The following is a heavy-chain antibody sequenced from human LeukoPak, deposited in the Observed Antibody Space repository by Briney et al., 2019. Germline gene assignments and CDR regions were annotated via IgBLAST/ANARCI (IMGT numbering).Heavy chain of an antibody. Sequence: GGSLRLSCAASGFTFSSCGMHWVRQAPGKGLEWVAVISYDGSNKYYADSVKGRFTISRDDSKNTLYLQMNSLRAEDTAVYYCAKDPSGMVRGVIIDYWGQGTLVTVSS. V-gene: IGHV3-30*18. J-gene: IGHJ4*02. D-gene: IGHD3-10*01. CDR1: GFTFSSCG. CDR3: AKDPSGMVRGVIIDY. CDR2: ISYDGSNK.